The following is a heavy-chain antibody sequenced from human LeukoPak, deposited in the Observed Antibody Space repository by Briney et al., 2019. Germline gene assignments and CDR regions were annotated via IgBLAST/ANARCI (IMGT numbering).Heavy chain of an antibody. Sequence: GASVKVSCKASGYTFTGYYMHWVRQAPGQGLEWMGWINPNSGGTNYAQKFQGRVTMTRDTSISTAYMELSRLRSDDTAVYYCARDPLRVVTAIPDADYWGQGTLVTVSS. V-gene: IGHV1-2*02. CDR3: ARDPLRVVTAIPDADY. J-gene: IGHJ4*02. D-gene: IGHD2-21*02. CDR2: INPNSGGT. CDR1: GYTFTGYY.